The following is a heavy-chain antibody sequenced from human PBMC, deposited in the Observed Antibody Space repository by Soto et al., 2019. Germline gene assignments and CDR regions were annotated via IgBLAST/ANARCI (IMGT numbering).Heavy chain of an antibody. V-gene: IGHV3-30*18. D-gene: IGHD6-13*01. Sequence: QVQLVQSGGGVVQPGRSLRLSCAASGFDFNTYGLHWVRQAPGKGLEWVAGISFDGGNQYYADSVKGRFTISRDKSNNTLHLQMNSLGAEDTATYYCAKDSSVTAAGSGGWFDPWGQGTLVIVSS. CDR3: AKDSSVTAAGSGGWFDP. CDR1: GFDFNTYG. CDR2: ISFDGGNQ. J-gene: IGHJ5*02.